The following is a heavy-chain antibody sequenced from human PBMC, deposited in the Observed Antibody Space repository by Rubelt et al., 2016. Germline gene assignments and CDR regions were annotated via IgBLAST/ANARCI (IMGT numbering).Heavy chain of an antibody. Sequence: QVQLQESGPGLVKPSETLSLTCTVSGGSISNYHWSWIRQPPGKGLEWIGYIYYSGSTNYNPSLMSRVTMSVETSKNQFSLNLSSVTAADAAAYYGATGPAGAVRPRFDLQHWGQGILVTVSS. J-gene: IGHJ1*01. CDR1: GGSISNYH. CDR3: ATGPAGAVRPRFDLQH. CDR2: IYYSGST. V-gene: IGHV4-59*01. D-gene: IGHD2-8*02.